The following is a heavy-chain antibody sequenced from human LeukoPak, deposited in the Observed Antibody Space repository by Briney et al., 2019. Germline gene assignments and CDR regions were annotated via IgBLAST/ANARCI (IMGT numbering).Heavy chain of an antibody. D-gene: IGHD5-18*01. V-gene: IGHV3-23*01. Sequence: GGSLRLSCAASGFTFSDYYMHWVRQAPGKGLEWVSAITGGGSTYYADSVKGRFTISRDNSKNTVYLQMNSLRAEDTAIYYCANDLGWIQLNLGRGQGTLVTVSS. CDR2: ITGGGST. CDR3: ANDLGWIQLNLG. J-gene: IGHJ4*02. CDR1: GFTFSDYY.